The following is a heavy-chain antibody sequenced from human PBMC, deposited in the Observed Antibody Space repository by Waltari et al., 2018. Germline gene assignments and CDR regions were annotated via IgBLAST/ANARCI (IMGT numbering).Heavy chain of an antibody. CDR2: INHSGST. Sequence: QVQLQQWGAGLLKPSETLSITCAVYGGSFSGYYWSWIRQPPGKGLEWIGEINHSGSTNYNPSLKSRVTISVDTSKNQFSLKLSSVTAADTAVYYCASDTTVTTLGYWGQGTLVTVSS. V-gene: IGHV4-34*01. D-gene: IGHD4-17*01. J-gene: IGHJ4*02. CDR1: GGSFSGYY. CDR3: ASDTTVTTLGY.